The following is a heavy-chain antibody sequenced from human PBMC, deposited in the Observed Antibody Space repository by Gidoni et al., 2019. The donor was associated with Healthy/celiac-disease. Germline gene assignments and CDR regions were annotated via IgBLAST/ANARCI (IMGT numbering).Heavy chain of an antibody. J-gene: IGHJ3*02. CDR3: AREHYYDSSGYQYDAFDI. CDR1: GFTFSSYS. Sequence: EVQLVESGGGLVKPGGSLRLSCAASGFTFSSYSMNWVRQAPGKGLEWVSSISSSSSYIYYADSVKGRFTISRYNAKNSLYLQMNSLRAEDTAVYYCAREHYYDSSGYQYDAFDIWGQGTMVTVSS. D-gene: IGHD3-22*01. CDR2: ISSSSSYI. V-gene: IGHV3-21*01.